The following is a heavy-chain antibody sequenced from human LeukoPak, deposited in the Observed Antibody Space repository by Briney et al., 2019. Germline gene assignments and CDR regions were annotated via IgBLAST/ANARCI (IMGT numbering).Heavy chain of an antibody. V-gene: IGHV1-18*01. CDR2: ISAYNGNT. D-gene: IGHD2-2*01. Sequence: GALVKVSCKASGYTFTSYGISWVRQAPGQGLEWMGWISAYNGNTNYAQKLQGRVTMTTDTSTSTAYMELRSLRSDDTAVYYCARAPRAQLVPAAINYWGQGTLVTVSS. CDR3: ARAPRAQLVPAAINY. CDR1: GYTFTSYG. J-gene: IGHJ4*02.